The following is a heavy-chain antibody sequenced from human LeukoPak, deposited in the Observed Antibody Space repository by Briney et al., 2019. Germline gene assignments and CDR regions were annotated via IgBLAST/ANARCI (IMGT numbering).Heavy chain of an antibody. J-gene: IGHJ4*02. V-gene: IGHV1-69*06. CDR2: IIPIFGTA. CDR3: ARSPGYDFWSGLTYFDY. CDR1: GGTFSSYA. Sequence: GASVKVSCKASGGTFSSYAISWVRQAPGQGLEWMGGIIPIFGTANYAQKFQGRVTITADKSTSTAYMELSSLRSEDTAVYYCARSPGYDFWSGLTYFDYWGQGTLVTVSS. D-gene: IGHD3-3*01.